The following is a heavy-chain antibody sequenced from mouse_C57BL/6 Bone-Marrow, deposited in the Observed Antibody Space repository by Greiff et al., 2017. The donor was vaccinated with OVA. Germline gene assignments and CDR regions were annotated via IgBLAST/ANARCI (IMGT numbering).Heavy chain of an antibody. D-gene: IGHD1-1*01. J-gene: IGHJ2*01. CDR2: INPYNGGT. Sequence: EVQLQQSGPVLVKPGASVKMSCKASGYTFTDYYMNWVKQSHGKSLEWIGVINPYNGGTSYNQKFKGKATLTVDKSSSTAYMELNSLTSEDSAVYYCARYHIYYYGSSYRYYFDYWGQGTTLTVSS. CDR3: ARYHIYYYGSSYRYYFDY. CDR1: GYTFTDYY. V-gene: IGHV1-19*01.